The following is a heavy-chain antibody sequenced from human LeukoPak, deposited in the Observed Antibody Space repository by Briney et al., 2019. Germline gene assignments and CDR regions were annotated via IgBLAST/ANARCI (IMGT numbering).Heavy chain of an antibody. V-gene: IGHV4-61*02. Sequence: SQTLFLTCTVSGGSISSGSYYWGWIRQPAGKGLEWIGRIYTSGSTNYSPSLKSRVTISVDTSKNQFSLKLSSVTAADTAVYYCARTDYYDAREDYWGQGTLVTVSS. CDR3: ARTDYYDAREDY. CDR1: GGSISSGSYY. J-gene: IGHJ4*02. D-gene: IGHD3-22*01. CDR2: IYTSGST.